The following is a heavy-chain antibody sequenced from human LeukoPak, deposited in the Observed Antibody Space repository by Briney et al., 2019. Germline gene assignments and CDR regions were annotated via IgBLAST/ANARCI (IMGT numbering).Heavy chain of an antibody. CDR3: ARDPGLRDYYGMDV. CDR1: GFTFSSYW. Sequence: GGSLRLSCAASGFTFSSYWMHWVRQAPGKGLVWVSRINSDGSSTSYADSVKGRFTISRDNAKNTLYLQMNSLRAEDAAVYYCARDPGLRDYYGMDVWGQGTTVTVSS. J-gene: IGHJ6*02. V-gene: IGHV3-74*01. CDR2: INSDGSST. D-gene: IGHD4-17*01.